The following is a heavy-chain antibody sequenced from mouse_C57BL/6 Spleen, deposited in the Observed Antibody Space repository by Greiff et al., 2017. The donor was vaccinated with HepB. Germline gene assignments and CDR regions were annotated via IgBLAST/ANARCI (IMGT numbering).Heavy chain of an antibody. CDR1: GYAFSSSW. J-gene: IGHJ4*01. D-gene: IGHD1-1*01. V-gene: IGHV1-82*01. Sequence: QVQLQQSGPELVKPGASVKISCKASGYAFSSSWMNWVKQRPGKGLEWIGRIYPGDGDTNYNGKFKGKATLTADKSSSTAYMQLRSLTSEDSAVYFCASQFITTVVATTTVYAMDYWGQGTSVTVSS. CDR3: ASQFITTVVATTTVYAMDY. CDR2: IYPGDGDT.